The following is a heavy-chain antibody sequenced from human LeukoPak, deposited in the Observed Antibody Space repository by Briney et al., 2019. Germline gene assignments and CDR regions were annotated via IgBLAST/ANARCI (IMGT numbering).Heavy chain of an antibody. J-gene: IGHJ3*02. D-gene: IGHD3-22*01. CDR2: IIPIFGTA. CDR1: GGTFSSYA. V-gene: IGHV1-69*05. Sequence: SVKVSCKASGGTFSSYAISWVRQAPGQGLEWMGGIIPIFGTANYAQKFQGRVTITTDESTGTAYMELSSLRSEDTAVYYCARGRITMIVPGAFDIWGQGTMVTVSS. CDR3: ARGRITMIVPGAFDI.